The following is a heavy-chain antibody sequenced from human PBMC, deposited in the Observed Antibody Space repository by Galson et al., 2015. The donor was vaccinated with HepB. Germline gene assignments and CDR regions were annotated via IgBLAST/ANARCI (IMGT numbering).Heavy chain of an antibody. V-gene: IGHV3-48*01. CDR1: GFTFNNFG. D-gene: IGHD1-1*01. J-gene: IGHJ4*02. Sequence: SLRLSCAASGFTFNNFGMNWVRQAPGKGLEWVSYISSRGFNIYYADSVKGRFTISRDNAKNSLYLQMNSLRAEDTAVYYCARAGGLEVEGYYFDYWGQGTLVTVSS. CDR3: ARAGGLEVEGYYFDY. CDR2: ISSRGFNI.